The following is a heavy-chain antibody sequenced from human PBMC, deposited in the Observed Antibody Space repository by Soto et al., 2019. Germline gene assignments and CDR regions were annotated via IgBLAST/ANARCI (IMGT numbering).Heavy chain of an antibody. CDR3: ASQIYYGMDV. CDR1: GFTFSSYG. V-gene: IGHV3-33*01. Sequence: QVQLVESGGGVVQPGRSLRLSCAASGFTFSSYGMHWVRQVPGKGLERVAVIWYDGSNKYYADYVKGRFTISRDNSKNTLYLQMNSLRAEDTAVYYCASQIYYGMDVWGQGTTVTVSS. J-gene: IGHJ6*02. CDR2: IWYDGSNK.